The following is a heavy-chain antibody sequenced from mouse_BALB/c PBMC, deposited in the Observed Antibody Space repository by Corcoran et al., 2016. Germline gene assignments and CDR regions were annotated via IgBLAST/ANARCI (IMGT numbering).Heavy chain of an antibody. Sequence: QIQLVQSGPELKKPGETVKNSCKASGYTFTNYGMNWVKQVQGKGLKWMGWINTYTGEPTYTDDFKGRFAFSLETSARTAYLQINNLKNEDMATYFCARGYRYDFDYWGQGTTLTVSS. V-gene: IGHV9-1*02. D-gene: IGHD2-14*01. CDR1: GYTFTNYG. J-gene: IGHJ2*01. CDR3: ARGYRYDFDY. CDR2: INTYTGEP.